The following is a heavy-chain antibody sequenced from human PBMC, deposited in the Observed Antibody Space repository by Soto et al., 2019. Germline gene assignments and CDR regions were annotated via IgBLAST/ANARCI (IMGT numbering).Heavy chain of an antibody. D-gene: IGHD2-15*01. J-gene: IGHJ3*02. CDR1: GFTFTGSA. CDR2: IVVGGGNT. Sequence: GASVKVSCKASGFTFTGSAIQWVRQAPGQPLEWIGWIVVGGGNTDYAQRLRERITITRDVSTSTAYMELGSLTSEDTAVYYCAAGLYSGGRCCSFDIWGQGTMVTVSS. CDR3: AAGLYSGGRCCSFDI. V-gene: IGHV1-58*02.